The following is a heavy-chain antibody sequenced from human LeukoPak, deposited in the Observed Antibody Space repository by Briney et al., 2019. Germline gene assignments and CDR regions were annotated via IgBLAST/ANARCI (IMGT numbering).Heavy chain of an antibody. Sequence: GGSLRLSCAASGFTFSSYAMSWVRQAPGKGLEWVSAIGGSGSTTYYADSVKGRFTISRDNAKNSLYLQMNSLRAEDTAVYYCARLPGLGQIDYWGQGTLVTVSS. CDR2: IGGSGSTT. CDR3: ARLPGLGQIDY. V-gene: IGHV3-23*01. J-gene: IGHJ4*02. D-gene: IGHD2-21*01. CDR1: GFTFSSYA.